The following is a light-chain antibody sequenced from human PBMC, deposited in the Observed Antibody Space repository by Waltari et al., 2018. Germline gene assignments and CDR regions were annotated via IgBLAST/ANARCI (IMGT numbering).Light chain of an antibody. CDR2: DKN. V-gene: IGLV3-19*01. CDR3: HSRDASGVGGS. Sequence: SSELTQDPAVSVAMGQTVRITCQGDSLRSHHASWYQQRPGQAPILVLYDKNNRPAGVPDRFSGSSSDNTASLTITGAQAEDEASYYCHSRDASGVGGSFGGGTKLTVL. J-gene: IGLJ2*01. CDR1: SLRSHH.